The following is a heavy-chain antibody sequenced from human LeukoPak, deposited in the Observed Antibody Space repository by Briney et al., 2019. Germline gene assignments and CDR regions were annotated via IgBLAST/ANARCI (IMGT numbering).Heavy chain of an antibody. CDR1: GFTFSNYW. J-gene: IGHJ6*02. CDR2: IKQDGSEK. CDR3: ARDGYSTDYYYYGMDV. V-gene: IGHV3-7*01. D-gene: IGHD3-22*01. Sequence: GGSLRLSCAASGFTFSNYWMSWVRQAPGKGLEWVANIKQDGSEKYYVDSVKGRFTISRDNAKNSLYLQMNSLRAEDTAVYYCARDGYSTDYYYYGMDVWGQGTTVTVSS.